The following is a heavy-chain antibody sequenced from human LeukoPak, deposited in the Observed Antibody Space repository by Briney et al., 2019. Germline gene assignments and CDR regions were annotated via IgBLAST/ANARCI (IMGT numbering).Heavy chain of an antibody. D-gene: IGHD1-26*01. CDR3: ATGPYSGSYSGYYFDY. CDR2: FGPEDGET. Sequence: ASVKVSCKVSGYTLTELSMHWVREAPGKGLEWMGGFGPEDGETIYAQKFQGRVTMTEDTSTDTAYMELSSLRSEDTAVYYCATGPYSGSYSGYYFDYWGQGTLVTVSS. J-gene: IGHJ4*02. CDR1: GYTLTELS. V-gene: IGHV1-24*01.